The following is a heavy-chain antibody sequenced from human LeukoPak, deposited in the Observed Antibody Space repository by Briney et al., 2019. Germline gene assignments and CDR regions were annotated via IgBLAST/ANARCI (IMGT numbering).Heavy chain of an antibody. J-gene: IGHJ2*01. Sequence: ASETLSLTCTVSGGSISSGDYYWSRIRQPPGKGLEWIGYIYYSGSTYYNPSLKSRVTISVDTSKNQFSLKLSSVTAADTAVYYCARDFVSYWYFDLWGRGTLVTVSS. D-gene: IGHD2-21*01. CDR3: ARDFVSYWYFDL. V-gene: IGHV4-30-4*01. CDR1: GGSISSGDYY. CDR2: IYYSGST.